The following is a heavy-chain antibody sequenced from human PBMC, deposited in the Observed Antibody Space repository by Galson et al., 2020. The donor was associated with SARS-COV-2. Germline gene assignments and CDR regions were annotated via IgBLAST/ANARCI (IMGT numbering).Heavy chain of an antibody. CDR1: GDRVSSNTAA. CDR3: ARDYKNSGRPRYHYKSMDV. V-gene: IGHV6-1*01. D-gene: IGHD1-26*01. CDR2: TYYRSKWYY. Sequence: SQTLSLTCAISGDRVSSNTAAWHWVRQSPSRGLEWLGRTYYRSKWYYDYAPSVKSRLTIHPDTSKNQFSLQLNSVTPGDTAVYYFARDYKNSGRPRYHYKSMDVWGEGTTVSVSS. J-gene: IGHJ6*04.